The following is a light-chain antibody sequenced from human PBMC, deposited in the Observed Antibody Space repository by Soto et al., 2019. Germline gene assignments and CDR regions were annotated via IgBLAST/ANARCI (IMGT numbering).Light chain of an antibody. CDR1: SSGVGGYNY. Sequence: QSVLTQPASVSGSPGQSITISCTGTSSGVGGYNYVSWYQQHPGKAPKLMIYEVSNRPSGVSNRFSGSKSGNTASLTISGLQADDEADYYCSSYTSSSTPFVFGTGTKVTVL. J-gene: IGLJ1*01. CDR2: EVS. CDR3: SSYTSSSTPFV. V-gene: IGLV2-14*01.